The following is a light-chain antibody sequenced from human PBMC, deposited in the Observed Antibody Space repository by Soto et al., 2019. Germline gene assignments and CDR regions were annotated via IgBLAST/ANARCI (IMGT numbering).Light chain of an antibody. CDR3: QQYGSSPLT. CDR2: GAS. V-gene: IGKV3-20*01. J-gene: IGKJ5*01. Sequence: EISLTQPPGPLSLSPGERATLSCRASQSVSSSYLAWYQQKPGQAPRLLIYGASSRATGIPDRFSGSGSGTDFTLTISRLEPEDFAVYYCQQYGSSPLTFGQGTRLEIK. CDR1: QSVSSSY.